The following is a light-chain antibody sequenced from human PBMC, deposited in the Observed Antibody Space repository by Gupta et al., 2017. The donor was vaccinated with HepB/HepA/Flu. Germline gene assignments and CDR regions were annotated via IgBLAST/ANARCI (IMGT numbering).Light chain of an antibody. CDR3: QQANTYLWT. CDR2: KAS. CDR1: QSLIGW. V-gene: IGKV1-5*03. Sequence: IQMTQSLSTLSASVGDRVTITCRASQSLIGWLAWYQQKPGKAPKLLIYKASSLASGVPSRFSGSGSGTEFTLTISSLQPDDFATYYCQQANTYLWTFGQGTTVEIK. J-gene: IGKJ1*01.